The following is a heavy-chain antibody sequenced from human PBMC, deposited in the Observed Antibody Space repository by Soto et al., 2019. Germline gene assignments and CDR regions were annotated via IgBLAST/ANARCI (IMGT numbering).Heavy chain of an antibody. D-gene: IGHD3-22*01. CDR1: GYSITAGGYY. J-gene: IGHJ5*02. V-gene: IGHV4-31*03. CDR3: ARMYSSGSGWFHP. Sequence: SETLSLTCSVSGYSITAGGYYWSWIRQHPGKGLEWIGSFYSSGSIIYNPSLKSRVSISGDTSRNQFSMTLTSVTAADTALYYCARMYSSGSGWFHPWGQGTLVTV. CDR2: FYSSGSI.